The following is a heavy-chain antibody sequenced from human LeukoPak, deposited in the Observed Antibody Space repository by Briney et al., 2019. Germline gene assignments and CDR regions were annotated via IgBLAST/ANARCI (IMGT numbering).Heavy chain of an antibody. J-gene: IGHJ4*02. D-gene: IGHD3-22*01. CDR3: ARAHYDSKLYYFDY. V-gene: IGHV3-48*01. Sequence: GGSLRLSCAASGFTFSSYSMNWVRQAPGKGLEGVSYISSSSSTIYYADSVKGRFTISRDNAKNSLYLQMNSLRAEDTAVYYCARAHYDSKLYYFDYWGQGTLVTVSS. CDR2: ISSSSSTI. CDR1: GFTFSSYS.